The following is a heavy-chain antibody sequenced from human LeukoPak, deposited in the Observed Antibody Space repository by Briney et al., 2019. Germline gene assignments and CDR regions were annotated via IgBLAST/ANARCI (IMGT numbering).Heavy chain of an antibody. Sequence: GESLKISCKGSGYSFTNYWIAWVRQMPGKGLEWMGIIYPGGSDTRYSPSFQGQVTISADKSISTAYLQWSSLRAEDTAVYYCARAREPNSGSWFSDSWGQGTLVTVSS. CDR1: GYSFTNYW. CDR2: IYPGGSDT. J-gene: IGHJ4*02. D-gene: IGHD6-13*01. V-gene: IGHV5-51*01. CDR3: ARAREPNSGSWFSDS.